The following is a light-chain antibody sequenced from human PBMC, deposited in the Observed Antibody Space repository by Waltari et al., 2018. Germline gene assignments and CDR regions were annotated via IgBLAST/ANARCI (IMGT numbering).Light chain of an antibody. CDR2: GFH. CDR3: QSYDNRLSAVV. V-gene: IGLV1-40*01. Sequence: QSVLTQPPSVSGAPGQRVTISCTGSSSNIGAGYDVHWYQHLPGTAPKLLIVGFHERPSGVPDRFSGSKSGTSASLAITGLQAEDEADYYCQSYDNRLSAVVFGGGTKLTVL. CDR1: SSNIGAGYD. J-gene: IGLJ2*01.